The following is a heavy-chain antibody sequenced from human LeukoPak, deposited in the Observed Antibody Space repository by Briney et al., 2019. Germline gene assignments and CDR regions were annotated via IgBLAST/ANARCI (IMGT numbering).Heavy chain of an antibody. CDR1: GGSISSYS. CDR3: SRDRGYYYGSGSRLPYNWFDP. J-gene: IGHJ5*02. CDR2: IYYGGGT. Sequence: SETLSLTCIDPGGSISSYSWCWIRQPPGRGLEWGGHIYYGGGTNYNHSLKSRVTISVDTSKSQFSLKLSSVTAADTAVYYCSRDRGYYYGSGSRLPYNWFDPWGQGALVTVSS. V-gene: IGHV4-59*01. D-gene: IGHD3-10*01.